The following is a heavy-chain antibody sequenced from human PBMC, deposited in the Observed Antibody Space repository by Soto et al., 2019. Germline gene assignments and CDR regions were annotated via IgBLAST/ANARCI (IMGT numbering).Heavy chain of an antibody. CDR1: GYTFTGYF. J-gene: IGHJ6*02. CDR3: AKSGGPLENCYYYGLDV. V-gene: IGHV1-2*02. Sequence: ASVKVSCKASGYTFTGYFMHWVRQAPGQGPEWMGWISPNNGDTNHAQKFQGRVTMTRDTSINTAYMELRSLGSDDTAVYYCAKSGGPLENCYYYGLDVWGQGTTVTVSS. CDR2: ISPNNGDT.